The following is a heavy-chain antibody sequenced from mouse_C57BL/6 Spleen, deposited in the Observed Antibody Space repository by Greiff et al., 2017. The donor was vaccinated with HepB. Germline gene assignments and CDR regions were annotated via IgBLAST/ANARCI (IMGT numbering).Heavy chain of an antibody. CDR1: GYTFTDYE. CDR2: IDPETGGT. D-gene: IGHD1-1*01. V-gene: IGHV1-15*01. Sequence: VQLQESGAELVRPGASVTLSCKASGYTFTDYEMHWVKQTPVHDLEWIGAIDPETGGTAYNQKFKGKAILTADKSSSTAYMELRSLTSEDSAVYYCTRKGYYYGSLYYFDYWGQGTTLTVSS. J-gene: IGHJ2*01. CDR3: TRKGYYYGSLYYFDY.